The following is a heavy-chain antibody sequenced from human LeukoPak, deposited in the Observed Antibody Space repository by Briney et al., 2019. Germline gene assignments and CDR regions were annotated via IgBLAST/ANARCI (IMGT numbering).Heavy chain of an antibody. CDR1: GFTFSNHW. D-gene: IGHD1-1*01. CDR3: TKDRVWNSFDS. J-gene: IGHJ4*02. Sequence: PGGSLRVSCAASGFTFSNHWMNGVGQAPGKGLVWVSRINTDGSSTTYADSVKGRFTISRDNAKNTLYLQMNSLKNEDTAVYYCTKDRVWNSFDSWGQGTLVTVSS. V-gene: IGHV3-74*01. CDR2: INTDGSST.